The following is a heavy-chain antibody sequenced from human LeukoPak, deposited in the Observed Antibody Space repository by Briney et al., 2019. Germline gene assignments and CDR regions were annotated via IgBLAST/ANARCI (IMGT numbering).Heavy chain of an antibody. J-gene: IGHJ4*02. D-gene: IGHD6-13*01. CDR1: GASISDYY. V-gene: IGHV4-59*13. Sequence: SETLSVTCTVSGASISDYYWNWIRQPPGKGLEWVGYIYYSGSTNYNPSLKSRVTISVDTSKNQFSLKLSSVTAADTAVYYCARAKAAAGIDYFDYWGQGTLVTVSS. CDR3: ARAKAAAGIDYFDY. CDR2: IYYSGST.